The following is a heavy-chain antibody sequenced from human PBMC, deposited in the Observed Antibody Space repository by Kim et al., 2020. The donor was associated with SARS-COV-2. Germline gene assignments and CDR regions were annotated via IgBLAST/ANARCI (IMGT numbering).Heavy chain of an antibody. V-gene: IGHV1-2*02. CDR3: ARVALLSWEMFDY. J-gene: IGHJ4*02. D-gene: IGHD1-26*01. CDR2: INPNSGGT. CDR1: GYTFTGYY. Sequence: ASVKVSCKASGYTFTGYYMHWVRQAPGQGLEWMGWINPNSGGTNYAQKFQGRVTMTRDTSISTAYMELSRLRSDDTAVYYCARVALLSWEMFDYWGQGTLVTVSS.